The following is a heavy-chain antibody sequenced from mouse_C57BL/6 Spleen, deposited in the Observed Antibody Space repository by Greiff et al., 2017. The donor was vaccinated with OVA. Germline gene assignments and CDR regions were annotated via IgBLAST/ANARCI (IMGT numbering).Heavy chain of an antibody. Sequence: EVKLVESGEGLVKPGGSLKLSCAASGFTFSSYAMSWVRQTPEKRLEWVAYISSGGDYIYYADTVKGRFTISRDNARNTLYLQMSSLKSEDTAMYYCTRERTTVVAWYFDVWGTGTTVTVSS. CDR2: ISSGGDYI. CDR1: GFTFSSYA. D-gene: IGHD1-1*01. V-gene: IGHV5-9-1*02. J-gene: IGHJ1*03. CDR3: TRERTTVVAWYFDV.